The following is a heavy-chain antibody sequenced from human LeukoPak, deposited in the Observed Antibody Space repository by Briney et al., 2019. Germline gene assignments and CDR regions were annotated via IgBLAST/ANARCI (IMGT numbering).Heavy chain of an antibody. Sequence: SVKVSCKASGGTFSSYAISWVRQAPRQGLEWMGRIIPIFGTANYAQKFQGRVTITTDESTSTAYMELSSLRSEDTAVYYCARGGHYYYDSSGYSSFDYWGQGTLVTVSS. CDR1: GGTFSSYA. CDR2: IIPIFGTA. J-gene: IGHJ4*02. D-gene: IGHD3-22*01. CDR3: ARGGHYYYDSSGYSSFDY. V-gene: IGHV1-69*05.